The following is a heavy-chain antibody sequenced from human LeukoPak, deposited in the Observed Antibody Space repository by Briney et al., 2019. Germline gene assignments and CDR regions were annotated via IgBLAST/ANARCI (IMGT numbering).Heavy chain of an antibody. CDR3: ARRLRAVAGYYFDY. D-gene: IGHD6-19*01. Sequence: GGSLRLSCAASGFTLSSCSMNWVRQAPGKGLEWVSAISGSGGSTYYADSVKGRFTISRDNSKNTLYLQMNSLRAEDTAVYYCARRLRAVAGYYFDYWGQGTLVTVSS. V-gene: IGHV3-23*01. CDR1: GFTLSSCS. J-gene: IGHJ4*02. CDR2: ISGSGGST.